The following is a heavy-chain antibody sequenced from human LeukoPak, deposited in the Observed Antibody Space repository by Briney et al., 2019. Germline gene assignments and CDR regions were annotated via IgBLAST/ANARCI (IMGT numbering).Heavy chain of an antibody. V-gene: IGHV3-7*01. CDR2: ISHDGTEK. D-gene: IGHD6-13*01. CDR1: GFTFSTYW. CDR3: AKDVAAVGTIPDY. Sequence: GGSLRLSCAASGFTFSTYWMSWVRQAPGKGLEWVANISHDGTEKYYADSVKGRFTISRDNSKNTLYLQMNSLRAEDTAVYYCAKDVAAVGTIPDYWGQGALVTVSS. J-gene: IGHJ4*02.